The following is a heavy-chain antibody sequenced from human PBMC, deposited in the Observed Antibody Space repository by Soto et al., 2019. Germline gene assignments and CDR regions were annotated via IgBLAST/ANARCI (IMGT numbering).Heavy chain of an antibody. CDR1: GGSINSSGYY. J-gene: IGHJ4*02. D-gene: IGHD3-3*02. CDR2: MFYGVST. Sequence: PSETLSLTCTVSGGSINSSGYYWGWIRQPPGKGLEWIGSMFYGVSTYYNPSPKSRVTVSVDTSKNQFSLNLRSVTAADTAVYYCARLPSRHLVDYWGQGTLVTVSS. CDR3: ARLPSRHLVDY. V-gene: IGHV4-39*01.